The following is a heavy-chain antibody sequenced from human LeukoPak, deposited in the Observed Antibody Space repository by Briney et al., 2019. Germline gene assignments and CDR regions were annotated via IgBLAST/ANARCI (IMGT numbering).Heavy chain of an antibody. D-gene: IGHD3-22*01. CDR3: ARLYDSSGYPTLYYLDY. Sequence: RPSVKVSCKASGYTFTGYYMHWVRQAPGQGLEWMGWINPNSGGTNYAQKFQGRVTMTRDTSISTAYMELSRLRSDDTAVYYCARLYDSSGYPTLYYLDYWGQGTLVTVSS. V-gene: IGHV1-2*02. CDR2: INPNSGGT. CDR1: GYTFTGYY. J-gene: IGHJ4*02.